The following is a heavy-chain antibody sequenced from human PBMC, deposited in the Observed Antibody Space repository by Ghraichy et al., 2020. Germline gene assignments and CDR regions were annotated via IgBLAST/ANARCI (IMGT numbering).Heavy chain of an antibody. D-gene: IGHD2-15*01. CDR1: GFTFSNCA. CDR3: AKDLSSSSRGWYFDY. CDR2: ISGSGGDA. Sequence: GGSLRLSCAASGFTFSNCAMSWVRQAPEKGLEWVSAISGSGGDAYYADSVKGRFTISRDNSKNTLYLQMNSLRADDTAVYYCAKDLSSSSRGWYFDYWGQGILVTVSS. J-gene: IGHJ4*02. V-gene: IGHV3-23*01.